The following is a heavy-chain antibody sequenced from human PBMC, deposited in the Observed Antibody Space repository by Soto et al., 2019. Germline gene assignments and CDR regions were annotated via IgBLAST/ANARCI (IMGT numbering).Heavy chain of an antibody. J-gene: IGHJ4*02. CDR1: GGTFSSYT. D-gene: IGHD3-22*01. CDR2: IIPILGIA. V-gene: IGHV1-69*02. CDR3: ASRYDSSDY. Sequence: QVQLVQSGAEVKKPGSSVKVSCKASGGTFSSYTISWVRQAPGQGLEWMGRIIPILGIANYGQKFQGRVTLTADKSPSTAYMELSSLRSEDTAVYYCASRYDSSDYWGQGTLVTVSS.